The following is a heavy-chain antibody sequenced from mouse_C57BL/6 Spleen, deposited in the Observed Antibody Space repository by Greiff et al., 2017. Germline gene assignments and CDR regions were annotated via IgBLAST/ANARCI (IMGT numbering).Heavy chain of an antibody. J-gene: IGHJ4*01. CDR2: ILPGSGST. CDR1: GYTFTGYW. D-gene: IGHD3-2*02. Sequence: VQLQQSGAELMKPGASVKLSCKATGYTFTGYWIEWVKQRPGHGLEWIGEILPGSGSTNYNEKFKGKATFTADTSSNTAYMQLSSLTTEDAAIYYCAREGWRTAQVPYAMDYWGQGTSVTVSS. CDR3: AREGWRTAQVPYAMDY. V-gene: IGHV1-9*01.